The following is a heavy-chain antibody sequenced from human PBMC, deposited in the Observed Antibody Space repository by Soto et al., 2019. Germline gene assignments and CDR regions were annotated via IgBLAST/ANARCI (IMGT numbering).Heavy chain of an antibody. D-gene: IGHD4-17*01. CDR1: GGTFSSYA. Sequence: ASVKVSCKASGGTFSSYAISWVRQAPGQGLEWMGGIIPIFGTANYAQKFQGRVTITADESTSTAYMELSSVTAADTAVYYCARSRVRGYGDRLIRGGSFDYWGQGTLVTVSS. V-gene: IGHV1-69*13. J-gene: IGHJ4*02. CDR3: ARSRVRGYGDRLIRGGSFDY. CDR2: IIPIFGTA.